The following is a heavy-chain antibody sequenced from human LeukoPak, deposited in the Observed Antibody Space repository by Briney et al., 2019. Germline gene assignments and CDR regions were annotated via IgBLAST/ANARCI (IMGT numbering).Heavy chain of an antibody. CDR1: GGSISSYY. J-gene: IGHJ5*02. CDR2: IYYSGST. Sequence: PSETLSLTCTVSGGSISSYYWSWIRQPPGKGLEWIGYIYYSGSTNYNPSLKSRVTISVDTSKNQFSLKLSSVTAADTAVYYCAGDTGGYYYRWFDPWGQGTLVTVSS. V-gene: IGHV4-59*01. CDR3: AGDTGGYYYRWFDP. D-gene: IGHD3-22*01.